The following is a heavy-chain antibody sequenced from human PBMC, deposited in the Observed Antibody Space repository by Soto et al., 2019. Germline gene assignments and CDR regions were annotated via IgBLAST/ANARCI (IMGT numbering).Heavy chain of an antibody. J-gene: IGHJ6*02. D-gene: IGHD2-21*02. CDR3: ARGDTRAVYYYYGMDV. V-gene: IGHV3-23*01. CDR1: GFTFSSYA. Sequence: PGGSLRLSCAASGFTFSSYAMSWVRQAPGKGLEWVSAISGSGGSTYYADSVKGRFTISRDNSKNTLYLQMNSLRAEDTAVYYCARGDTRAVYYYYGMDVWGQGTTVTVSS. CDR2: ISGSGGST.